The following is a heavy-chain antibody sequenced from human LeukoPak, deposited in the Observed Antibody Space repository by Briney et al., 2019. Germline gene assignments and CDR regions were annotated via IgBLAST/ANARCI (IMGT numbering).Heavy chain of an antibody. CDR3: ARNYYGSGSYYRY. J-gene: IGHJ4*02. CDR2: INHSGST. D-gene: IGHD3-10*01. Sequence: PSETLSLTCAVYGGSFSGYYWSGIRQPPGKGLEGIGEINHSGSTNYNPSLKSRVTISVDTSKNQFSLKLSSVTAADTAVYYCARNYYGSGSYYRYWGQGTLVTVSS. V-gene: IGHV4-34*01. CDR1: GGSFSGYY.